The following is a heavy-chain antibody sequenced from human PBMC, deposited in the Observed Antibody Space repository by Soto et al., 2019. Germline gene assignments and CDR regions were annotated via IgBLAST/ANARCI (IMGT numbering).Heavy chain of an antibody. J-gene: IGHJ4*02. CDR3: ARDDDSSGYPDY. CDR1: GFTFSSYG. Sequence: PGGSLRLSCAASGFTFSSYGMHWVRQAPGKGLEWVAVIWYDGSNKYYADSVKGRFTISRDNSKNTLYLQMNGLRAEDTAVYYCARDDDSSGYPDYWGQGTLVTVSS. V-gene: IGHV3-33*01. D-gene: IGHD3-22*01. CDR2: IWYDGSNK.